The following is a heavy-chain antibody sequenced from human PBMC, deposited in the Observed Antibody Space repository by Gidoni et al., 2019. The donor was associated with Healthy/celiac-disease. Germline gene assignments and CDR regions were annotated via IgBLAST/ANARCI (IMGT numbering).Heavy chain of an antibody. D-gene: IGHD2-2*01. CDR1: GHTFTSYY. J-gene: IGHJ4*02. CDR3: ARSVPWNYFDY. Sequence: QVQLVQSGAEVKKPGASVKVSCKASGHTFTSYYMHCVRQAPGQGLEWMGIINPSGGSTSYAQKFQGRVTMTRDTSTSTVYMELSSLRSEDTAVYYCARSVPWNYFDYWGQGTLVTVSS. V-gene: IGHV1-46*01. CDR2: INPSGGST.